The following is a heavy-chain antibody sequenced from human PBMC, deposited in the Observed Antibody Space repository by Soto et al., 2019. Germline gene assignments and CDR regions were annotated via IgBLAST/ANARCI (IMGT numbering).Heavy chain of an antibody. CDR3: ARVGCSGGRCFGYFDL. D-gene: IGHD2-15*01. CDR2: IYYSGST. J-gene: IGHJ2*01. CDR1: GGSISSYY. V-gene: IGHV4-59*01. Sequence: QVQLQESGPGLVKPSETLSLTCTVSGGSISSYYWSWIRQPPGKGLEWIGYIYYSGSTNYNPSLKSRVTISVDTSKNQFARKLSSVTAADTAVYYCARVGCSGGRCFGYFDLWGRGTLVTVSS.